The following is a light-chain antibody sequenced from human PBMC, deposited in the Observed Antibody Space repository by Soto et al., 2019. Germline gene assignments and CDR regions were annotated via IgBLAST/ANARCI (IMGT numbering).Light chain of an antibody. J-gene: IGLJ2*01. V-gene: IGLV1-51*01. Sequence: QSVLTQPPSLSATPGQKVTISYSGSSSNIGNNDLAWYQQFPGTAPKLIIYDNDKRPPGIPDRFSGSKSGTSATLAITGLQTGDEADYFCGTWDSTLNTVLFGGGTKLTVL. CDR2: DND. CDR1: SSNIGNND. CDR3: GTWDSTLNTVL.